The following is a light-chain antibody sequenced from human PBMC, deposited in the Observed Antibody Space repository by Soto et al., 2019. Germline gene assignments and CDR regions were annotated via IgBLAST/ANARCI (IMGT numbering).Light chain of an antibody. CDR2: GAS. Sequence: DIVLTQSPGNLSLSPGERSTLSCRASQSVSSSDLAWYQQNAGQAPRLLIYGASSRATGIPDRFSCSGSGTDFTLTISRLEPDDFAVYYCKQYGSSLTCGGGPKVEIK. J-gene: IGKJ4*01. CDR1: QSVSSSD. CDR3: KQYGSSLT. V-gene: IGKV3-20*01.